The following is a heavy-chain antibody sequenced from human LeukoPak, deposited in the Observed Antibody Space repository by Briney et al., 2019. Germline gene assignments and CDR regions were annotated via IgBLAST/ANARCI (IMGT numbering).Heavy chain of an antibody. V-gene: IGHV4-59*01. CDR2: IYYSGST. D-gene: IGHD2-21*01. Sequence: SETLSLTCTVSGGSISSYYWSWIRQPPGKGLEWIGYIYYSGSTNYNPSLKSRVTISVDTSKNQFSLKLSSVTAADTAVYYCVSQAGGDRGPFDYWGQGTLVTVSS. CDR3: VSQAGGDRGPFDY. J-gene: IGHJ4*02. CDR1: GGSISSYY.